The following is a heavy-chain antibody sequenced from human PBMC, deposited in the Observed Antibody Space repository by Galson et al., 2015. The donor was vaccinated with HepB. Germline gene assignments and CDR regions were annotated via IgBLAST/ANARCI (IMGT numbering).Heavy chain of an antibody. J-gene: IGHJ4*02. CDR1: GFTFSHYA. V-gene: IGHV3-23*01. Sequence: SLRLSCAASGFTFSHYAMSWVRQAPGKGLEWVSAISGSASGSGGSTHYADSVKGRFTISRDNSKNTLYLQMNSLRAEDTAVYYCTKEGDYDYVWESYRRYYFDCWGQGTLVTVSS. D-gene: IGHD3-16*02. CDR2: ISGSASGSGGST. CDR3: TKEGDYDYVWESYRRYYFDC.